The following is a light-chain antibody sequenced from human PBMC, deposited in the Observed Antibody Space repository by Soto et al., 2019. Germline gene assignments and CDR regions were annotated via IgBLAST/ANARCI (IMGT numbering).Light chain of an antibody. CDR3: AAWDDSLSAWV. CDR1: SSNIERDY. Sequence: QSVLTQPPSASGTPGQRVTISCSGGSSNIERDYVYWFQQLPGTAPKLLIYTNNQRPSGVPDRFSGSKSGTSASLAISGLRSEDEADYCCAAWDDSLSAWVFGGGTKLTVL. J-gene: IGLJ3*02. CDR2: TNN. V-gene: IGLV1-47*02.